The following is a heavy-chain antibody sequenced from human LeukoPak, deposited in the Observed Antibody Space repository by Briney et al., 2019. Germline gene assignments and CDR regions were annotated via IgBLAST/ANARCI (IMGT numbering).Heavy chain of an antibody. V-gene: IGHV4-34*01. CDR1: GGSFSGYY. D-gene: IGHD3-3*01. J-gene: IGHJ4*02. Sequence: PSETLSLTCAVYGGSFSGYYWSWIRQPPGKGLEWIEEINHSGSTNYNPSLKSRVTISVDTSKNQFSLKLSSVTAADTAVYYCARGGRARITIFGVVRETFDYWGQGTLVTVSS. CDR3: ARGGRARITIFGVVRETFDY. CDR2: INHSGST.